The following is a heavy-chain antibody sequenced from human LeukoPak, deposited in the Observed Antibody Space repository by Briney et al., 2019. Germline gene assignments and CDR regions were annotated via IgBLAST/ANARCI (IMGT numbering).Heavy chain of an antibody. CDR3: ARDRHYSGSHWGLDY. CDR2: IWYDGSNK. V-gene: IGHV3-33*01. CDR1: GFTFSSYG. Sequence: GGSLRLSCAASGFTFSSYGMHWVRQAPGKGLEWVAVIWYDGSNKYYADSVKGRFTISRDNSKNTLNLQMNSLRAEDTAVYYCARDRHYSGSHWGLDYWGQGTLVTVSS. D-gene: IGHD1-26*01. J-gene: IGHJ4*02.